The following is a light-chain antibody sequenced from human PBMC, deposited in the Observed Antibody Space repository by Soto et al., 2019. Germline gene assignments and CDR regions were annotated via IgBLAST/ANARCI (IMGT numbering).Light chain of an antibody. Sequence: EFVLTQSPDTLSLPPGERATLSCRASQSVSNNYLAWYQQKPGKAPRLLIYGASNTATGIPDRLSGSGSGTDFTLPIRRLEPEDFAVYYCQQYGSSGTFGQGTKVDIK. J-gene: IGKJ1*01. CDR3: QQYGSSGT. CDR1: QSVSNNY. V-gene: IGKV3-20*01. CDR2: GAS.